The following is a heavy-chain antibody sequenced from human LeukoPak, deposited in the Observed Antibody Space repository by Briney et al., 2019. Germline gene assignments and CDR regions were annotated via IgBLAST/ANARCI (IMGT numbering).Heavy chain of an antibody. D-gene: IGHD6-6*01. J-gene: IGHJ6*03. CDR2: FGPEDGET. CDR1: GYTLTELS. V-gene: IGHV1-24*01. CDR3: APRIAARLGYYYYYMDV. Sequence: ASVKVSCKVSGYTLTELSMHWVRQAPGKGLEWMGGFGPEDGETIYAQKFQGRVTMTEDTSTDTAYMELSSLRSEDTAVYYCAPRIAARLGYYYYYMDVWGKGTTVTVSS.